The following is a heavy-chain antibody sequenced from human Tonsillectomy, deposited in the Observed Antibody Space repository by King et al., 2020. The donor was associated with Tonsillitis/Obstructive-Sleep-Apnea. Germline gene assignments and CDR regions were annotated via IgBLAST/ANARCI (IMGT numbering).Heavy chain of an antibody. V-gene: IGHV5-10-1*01. CDR3: ARRSRRSLYCSSTSCYFYYYMDV. D-gene: IGHD2-2*01. Sequence: QLVQSGAEVKKPGESLRISCKGSGYSFTSYWISWVRQMPGKGLEWMGRIDPSDSSTNYSPSFQGHVTISADKSISTSYPQWSSLKASDTAMYYCARRSRRSLYCSSTSCYFYYYMDVWGKGTTVTVSS. CDR1: GYSFTSYW. CDR2: IDPSDSST. J-gene: IGHJ6*03.